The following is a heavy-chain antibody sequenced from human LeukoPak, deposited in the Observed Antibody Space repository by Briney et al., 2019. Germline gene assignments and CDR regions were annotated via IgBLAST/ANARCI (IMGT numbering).Heavy chain of an antibody. D-gene: IGHD1-14*01. Sequence: GGSLRLSCAGSGFTFTNYAMTWVRQAPGKGLEWVSTIGGGPVYYADSVKGRFTISRDDSKNTVFLQMNSLRAEDTAVYYCAKDVRAASARIDYYFDYWGQGTLVTVSS. CDR3: AKDVRAASARIDYYFDY. V-gene: IGHV3-23*01. J-gene: IGHJ4*02. CDR1: GFTFTNYA. CDR2: IGGGPV.